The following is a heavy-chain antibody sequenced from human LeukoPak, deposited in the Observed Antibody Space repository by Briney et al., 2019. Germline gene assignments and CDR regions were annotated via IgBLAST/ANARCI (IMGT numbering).Heavy chain of an antibody. CDR2: IQSKSDGGTT. CDR1: GFRFNKAW. J-gene: IGHJ4*02. D-gene: IGHD3-10*01. Sequence: GGSLRLSCEASGFRFNKAWMNWVRQAPGKGPEWVGRIQSKSDGGTTEYAAPVKGRFTISRDDSKNTLYLQMSSLKAEDTALYYCSTDGEYGSGTYCDFWGQGTLVTDSS. CDR3: STDGEYGSGTYCDF. V-gene: IGHV3-15*01.